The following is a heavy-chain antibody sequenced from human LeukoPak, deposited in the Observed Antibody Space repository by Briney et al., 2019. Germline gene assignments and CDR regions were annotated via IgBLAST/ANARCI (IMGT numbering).Heavy chain of an antibody. D-gene: IGHD6-19*01. J-gene: IGHJ4*02. Sequence: EASVKVSCKASGGTFSSYAISWVRQAPGQGLEWMGWISAYNGNTNYAQKLQGRVTMTTDTSTSTAYMELRSLRSDDTAVYYCASLVAGTEGYYFDYWGQGTLVTVSS. CDR2: ISAYNGNT. CDR1: GGTFSSYA. V-gene: IGHV1-18*01. CDR3: ASLVAGTEGYYFDY.